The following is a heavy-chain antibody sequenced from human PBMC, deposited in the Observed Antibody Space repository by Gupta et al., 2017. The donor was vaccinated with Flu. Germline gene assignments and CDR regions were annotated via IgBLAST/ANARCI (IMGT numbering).Heavy chain of an antibody. CDR3: ARGSHDSKYRCFET. V-gene: IGHV3-7*01. D-gene: IGHD4-4*01. J-gene: IGHJ5*02. Sequence: MSGVRHIPGKGLEWVATLKQDGSDQDYVDSVKGRFTISRDSAKNSLYLQMNGLRVEDTAVYYCARGSHDSKYRCFETWGQGTRVTVSS. CDR2: LKQDGSDQ.